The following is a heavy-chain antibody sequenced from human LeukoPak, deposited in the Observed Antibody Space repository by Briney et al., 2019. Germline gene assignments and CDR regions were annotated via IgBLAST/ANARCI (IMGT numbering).Heavy chain of an antibody. J-gene: IGHJ6*03. CDR2: ISSSSTI. CDR1: GFTFSSYS. V-gene: IGHV3-48*01. CDR3: AKGSGYEAQYCYYYMDV. D-gene: IGHD5-12*01. Sequence: GGSLRLSCAASGFTFSSYSMNWVRQAPGKGLEWVSYISSSSTIYYADSVKGRFTISRDNAKNTLYLHVNSLRPEDTAVYYCAKGSGYEAQYCYYYMDVWGKGTTVTISS.